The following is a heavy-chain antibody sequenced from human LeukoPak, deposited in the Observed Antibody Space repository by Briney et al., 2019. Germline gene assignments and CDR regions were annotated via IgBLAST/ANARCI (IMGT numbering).Heavy chain of an antibody. V-gene: IGHV3-9*01. CDR1: GFTFDDYA. Sequence: GGSLRLSCAASGFTFDDYAMHWVRQAPGKGLEWVSGISWNSGSIGYADSVKGRFTISRDNAKNSLYLQMNSLRAEDTAVYYCARDDSPQDSGRYFDAFDMWGQGTMVTVSS. J-gene: IGHJ3*02. CDR2: ISWNSGSI. CDR3: ARDDSPQDSGRYFDAFDM. D-gene: IGHD3-10*01.